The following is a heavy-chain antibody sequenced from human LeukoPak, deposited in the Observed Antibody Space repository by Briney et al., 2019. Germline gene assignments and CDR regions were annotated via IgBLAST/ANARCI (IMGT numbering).Heavy chain of an antibody. V-gene: IGHV4-59*01. Sequence: PSETLSLTCTDSGGSISSYYWSWIRQPPGKGLEWIGYIYYSGSTNYNPSLKSRVTISVDTSKNQFSLKLSSVTAADTAVYYCAREGYSLDTRISSSFDIWGQGTMVTVSS. CDR3: AREGYSLDTRISSSFDI. CDR1: GGSISSYY. D-gene: IGHD6-6*01. CDR2: IYYSGST. J-gene: IGHJ3*02.